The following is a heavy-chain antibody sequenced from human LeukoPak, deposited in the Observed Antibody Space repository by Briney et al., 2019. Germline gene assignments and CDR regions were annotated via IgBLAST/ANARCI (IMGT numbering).Heavy chain of an antibody. D-gene: IGHD3-22*01. CDR1: GFTFSGST. CDR3: ARNGRYSDSSGYHLSYYYYYMDV. V-gene: IGHV3-48*01. CDR2: ISSSSSTI. J-gene: IGHJ6*03. Sequence: PGGSLRLSRAASGFTFSGSTMNWVRQAPGKGLQWISFISSSSSTIYYADSVKGRFTISRDNAKNSLYLQMNSLRAEDTAVYYCARNGRYSDSSGYHLSYYYYYMDVWGKGTTVTVSS.